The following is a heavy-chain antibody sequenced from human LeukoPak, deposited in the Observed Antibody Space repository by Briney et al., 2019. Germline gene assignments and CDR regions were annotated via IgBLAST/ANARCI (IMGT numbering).Heavy chain of an antibody. CDR3: AKVGTHSSGWNNWFDP. CDR2: ISYDGSNK. CDR1: GFTFSSYG. Sequence: PGGSLRLSCAASGFTFSSYGMHWVRQAPGKGLEWVAFISYDGSNKYYADSVKGRFTISRDNSKNTLYLQMNSLRAEDTAVYYCAKVGTHSSGWNNWFDPWGQGTLVTVSS. J-gene: IGHJ5*02. V-gene: IGHV3-30*18. D-gene: IGHD6-19*01.